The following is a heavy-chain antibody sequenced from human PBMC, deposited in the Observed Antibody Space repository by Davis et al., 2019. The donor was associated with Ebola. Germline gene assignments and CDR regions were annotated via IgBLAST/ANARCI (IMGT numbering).Heavy chain of an antibody. CDR1: GYTFTDYY. V-gene: IGHV1-2*04. Sequence: ASVKVSCKASGYTFTDYYIHWVRQAPGQGLEWMGWMNCDNGDTKYAQKFQGWVTMTRDTSIGTAHMELNRLKSDDTAVYYCARGGRDIGVAVSLTGFDYWGQGTLVTVSS. CDR3: ARGGRDIGVAVSLTGFDY. CDR2: MNCDNGDT. D-gene: IGHD2-15*01. J-gene: IGHJ4*02.